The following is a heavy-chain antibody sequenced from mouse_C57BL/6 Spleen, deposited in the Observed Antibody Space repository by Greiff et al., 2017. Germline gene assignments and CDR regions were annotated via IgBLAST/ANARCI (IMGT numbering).Heavy chain of an antibody. CDR3: ARRTKYYFDC. CDR2: IYPGDGDT. CDR1: GYAFSSSW. J-gene: IGHJ2*01. Sequence: QVQLKESGPELVKPGASVKISCKASGYAFSSSWMNWVKQRPGKGLEWIGRIYPGDGDTKYNGKFKGKATLTADKSSSTAYMQLSSLTSEDSAVYFCARRTKYYFDCWGQGTTLTVSS. V-gene: IGHV1-82*01.